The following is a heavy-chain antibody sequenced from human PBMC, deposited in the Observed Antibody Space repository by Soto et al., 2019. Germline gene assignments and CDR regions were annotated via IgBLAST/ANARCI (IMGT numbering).Heavy chain of an antibody. CDR1: GGSISSGGYY. Sequence: SETLSLTCTVSGGSISSGGYYWSWIRQHPGKGLEWIGYIYYSGSTYYNPSLKSRVTISVDTSKNQFSLKLSSVTAADTAVYYCASLSPRYYYYYMDVWGKGTTVTVS. D-gene: IGHD3-16*02. CDR3: ASLSPRYYYYYMDV. J-gene: IGHJ6*03. V-gene: IGHV4-31*03. CDR2: IYYSGST.